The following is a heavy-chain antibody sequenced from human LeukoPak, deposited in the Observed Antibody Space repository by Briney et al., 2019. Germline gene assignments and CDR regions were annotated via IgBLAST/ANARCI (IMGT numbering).Heavy chain of an antibody. D-gene: IGHD1-26*01. CDR3: ALGIAGAFDY. CDR1: GGSISSSSYY. Sequence: SETLSLTCTVSGGSISSSSYYWGWIRQPPGKGLEWIGSIYYSGSTYYNPSLKSRVTISVDTSKNQFSLKLSSVTAADTAVYYCALGIAGAFDYWGQGTLATVSS. J-gene: IGHJ4*02. V-gene: IGHV4-39*01. CDR2: IYYSGST.